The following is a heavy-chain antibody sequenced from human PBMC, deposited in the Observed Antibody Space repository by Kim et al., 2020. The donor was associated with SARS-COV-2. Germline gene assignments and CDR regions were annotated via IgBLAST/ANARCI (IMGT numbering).Heavy chain of an antibody. J-gene: IGHJ4*02. D-gene: IGHD3-22*01. V-gene: IGHV1-69*04. Sequence: KFQGEVTITADKSTSTAYMELSSLRSEDTAVYYCARASFFYDSSGYHFDYWGQGTLVTVAS. CDR3: ARASFFYDSSGYHFDY.